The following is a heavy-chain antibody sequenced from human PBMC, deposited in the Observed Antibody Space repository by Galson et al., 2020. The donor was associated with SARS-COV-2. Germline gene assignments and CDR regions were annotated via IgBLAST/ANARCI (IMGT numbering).Heavy chain of an antibody. CDR2: IYDIGST. V-gene: IGHV4-59*01. Sequence: YYWSWIRQPPGKGLEWIGYIYDIGSTNYNPSLKSRVTISLDTSKNQFSLKLSSVTAADTAVYFCARVASWNDLDSWGQGTLVIVSS. J-gene: IGHJ4*02. D-gene: IGHD1-1*01. CDR1: YY. CDR3: ARVASWNDLDS.